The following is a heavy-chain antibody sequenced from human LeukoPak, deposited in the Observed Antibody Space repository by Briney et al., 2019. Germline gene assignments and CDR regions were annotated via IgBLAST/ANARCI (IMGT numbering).Heavy chain of an antibody. J-gene: IGHJ4*02. V-gene: IGHV4-39*01. CDR2: IYYPRTT. D-gene: IGHD5-12*01. Sequence: SETLSLTCTVSGGSISSSTYYWAWLRQPPGKGLEWIGSIYYPRTTFYNPSLKSPFTISMDTSKNQFSLQVNSVTAADTAIYYCARRVRVATVDYWGQGTLVTVSS. CDR1: GGSISSSTYY. CDR3: ARRVRVATVDY.